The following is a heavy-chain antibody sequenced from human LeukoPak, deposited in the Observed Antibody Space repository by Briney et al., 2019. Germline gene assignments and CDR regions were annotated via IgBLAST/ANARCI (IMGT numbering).Heavy chain of an antibody. V-gene: IGHV1-18*01. CDR1: GYTFTSYG. Sequence: ASVTVSCKASGYTFTSYGISWVRQAPGQGLEWMGWISAYNGNTNYAQKLQGRVTMITDTSTSTAYMELRSLRSDDTAVYYCAREGYCSGGSCYSLIADYWGQGTLVTVSS. CDR2: ISAYNGNT. CDR3: AREGYCSGGSCYSLIADY. D-gene: IGHD2-15*01. J-gene: IGHJ4*02.